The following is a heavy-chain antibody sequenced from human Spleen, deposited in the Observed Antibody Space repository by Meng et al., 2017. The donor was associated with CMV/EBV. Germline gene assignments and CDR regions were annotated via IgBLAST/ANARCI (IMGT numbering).Heavy chain of an antibody. CDR1: GYRFTSYW. D-gene: IGHD5-18*01. V-gene: IGHV5-51*01. CDR3: ARQWIQSNWFDP. Sequence: SCKGSGYRFTSYWIGWVRQMPGKGLEWMGIIYPGDSDTRYSPSFQGQVTISADKSINTAYLQWSSLKASDTAMYYCARQWIQSNWFDPWGQGTLVTVSS. CDR2: IYPGDSDT. J-gene: IGHJ5*02.